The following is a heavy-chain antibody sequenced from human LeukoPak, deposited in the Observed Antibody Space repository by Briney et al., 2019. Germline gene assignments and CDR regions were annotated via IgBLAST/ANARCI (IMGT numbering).Heavy chain of an antibody. J-gene: IGHJ3*02. CDR1: GFTFSSYA. V-gene: IGHV3-30*14. D-gene: IGHD3-10*01. CDR3: ARTGITMGPGAFDI. CDR2: ISYDGSNK. Sequence: GGSLRLSCAASGFTFSSYAMHWVRQAPGKGLEWVAVISYDGSNKYYADSVKGRFTISRDNSKNTLYLQMGSLRAEDMAVYYCARTGITMGPGAFDIWGQGTMVTVSS.